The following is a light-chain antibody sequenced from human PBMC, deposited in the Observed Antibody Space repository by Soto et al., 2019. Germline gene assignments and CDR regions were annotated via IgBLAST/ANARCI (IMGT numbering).Light chain of an antibody. CDR1: SSDVGGYNY. V-gene: IGLV2-14*01. CDR2: EVS. CDR3: SSYTSSSTLV. J-gene: IGLJ2*01. Sequence: QSALTQPASVSGSPGQSITISCTGSSSDVGGYNYVSWYQQHPGKAPKLMIYEVSNRPSGISYRFSGSKSGNTASLTLSGLQAEDEADYYCSSYTSSSTLVFGGGTKLTVL.